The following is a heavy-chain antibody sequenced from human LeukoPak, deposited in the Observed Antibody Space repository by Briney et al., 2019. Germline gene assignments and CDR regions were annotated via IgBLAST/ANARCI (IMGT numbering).Heavy chain of an antibody. Sequence: ASVTVSCKGSGYTFTSYYKHWVRQPPAQGLEGMGIINPSGGSTSYAQKFQGRVTMTRDMSTSTVYMELTSLRSEDTAVYYCARSSLRSSQFDYWGQGTLVTVSS. D-gene: IGHD6-13*01. CDR1: GYTFTSYY. CDR2: INPSGGST. CDR3: ARSSLRSSQFDY. J-gene: IGHJ4*02. V-gene: IGHV1-46*01.